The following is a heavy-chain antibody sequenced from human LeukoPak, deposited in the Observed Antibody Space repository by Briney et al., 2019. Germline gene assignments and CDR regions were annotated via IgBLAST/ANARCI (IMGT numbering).Heavy chain of an antibody. J-gene: IGHJ4*02. D-gene: IGHD3-10*01. V-gene: IGHV3-33*01. CDR3: ARGWLLWFREPLDY. Sequence: VIWYDGSNKYYADSVKGRFTISRDNSKNTLYLQMNSLRAEDTAVYYCARGWLLWFREPLDYWGQGTLVTVSS. CDR2: IWYDGSNK.